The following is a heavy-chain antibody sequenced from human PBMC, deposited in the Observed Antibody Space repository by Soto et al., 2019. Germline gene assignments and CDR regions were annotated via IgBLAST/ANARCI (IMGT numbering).Heavy chain of an antibody. CDR2: ISAYNGNT. J-gene: IGHJ5*02. D-gene: IGHD2-2*01. Sequence: QVQLVQSGTEVKKSGASVKVSCKASGYIFTTYSIAWVRQAPGQGLEWMGWISAYNGNTNYAQKFQGRVTMTTDTSTHTAYMELRSLRSDDTAVYFCAREAFGGHASWFDPWGQGTLVTVSS. CDR3: AREAFGGHASWFDP. V-gene: IGHV1-18*01. CDR1: GYIFTTYS.